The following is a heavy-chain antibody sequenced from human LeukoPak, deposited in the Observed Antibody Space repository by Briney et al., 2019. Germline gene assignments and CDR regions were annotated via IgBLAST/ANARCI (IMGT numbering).Heavy chain of an antibody. D-gene: IGHD1-26*01. J-gene: IGHJ5*02. Sequence: SETLSLTCTVSGYSISSGYYWGWIRQPPGKGLEWIGSIYHSGSTYYNPSLKSRVTISVDTSKNQFSLKLSSVTAADTAVYYCVRHFIVGATAWFDPWGQGTLVTVSS. CDR1: GYSISSGYY. V-gene: IGHV4-38-2*02. CDR3: VRHFIVGATAWFDP. CDR2: IYHSGST.